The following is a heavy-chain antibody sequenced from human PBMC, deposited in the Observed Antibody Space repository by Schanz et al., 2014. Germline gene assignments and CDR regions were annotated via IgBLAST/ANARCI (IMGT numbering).Heavy chain of an antibody. CDR2: IKPDGSEK. V-gene: IGHV3-7*01. CDR1: GFTFSTYS. CDR3: VKEAWWSFDH. D-gene: IGHD2-15*01. J-gene: IGHJ5*02. Sequence: EVQLVESGGGLVQPGGSLRLSCAASGFTFSTYSMTWVRQAPGKGLEWVAKIKPDGSEKLYVDSVRGRFAISRDNVKNLLYLEMNSLRIEDTAEYECVKEAWWSFDHWGQGTLVTVSS.